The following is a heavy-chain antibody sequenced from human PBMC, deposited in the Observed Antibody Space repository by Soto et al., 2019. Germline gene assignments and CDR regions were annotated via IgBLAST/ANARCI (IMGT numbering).Heavy chain of an antibody. V-gene: IGHV4-30-4*01. CDR3: ARDQVPAAGQFDY. CDR1: GGSISSGDYY. D-gene: IGHD6-13*01. CDR2: IYYSGST. J-gene: IGHJ4*02. Sequence: QVQLQESGPGLVKPSQTLSLTCTVSGGSISSGDYYWSWIRQPPGKGLEWIGYIYYSGSTYYNPYLKSRVTISVDTSKHQFSLKLSSVTDADTAVYYCARDQVPAAGQFDYWGQGTLVTVSS.